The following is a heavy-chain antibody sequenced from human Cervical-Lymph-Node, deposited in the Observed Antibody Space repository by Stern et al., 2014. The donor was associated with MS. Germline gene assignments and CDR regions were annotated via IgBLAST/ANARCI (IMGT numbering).Heavy chain of an antibody. CDR1: GFTFSNYG. J-gene: IGHJ4*02. CDR2: IWFDGTEK. V-gene: IGHV3-33*01. D-gene: IGHD5-18*01. CDR3: ARDASWIQLWSYFDY. Sequence: QVQLVESGGGVVQPGRSLRLSCAASGFTFSNYGMHWVRQAPGTGLEWVAIIWFDGTEKYYYDSVKGRFPTSRDNSYNTQYPQMNSLRAEDTAVYYCARDASWIQLWSYFDYWGQGTLVTVSS.